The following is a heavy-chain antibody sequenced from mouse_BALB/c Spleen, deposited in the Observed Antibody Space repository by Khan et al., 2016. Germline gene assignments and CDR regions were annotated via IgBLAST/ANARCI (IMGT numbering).Heavy chain of an antibody. Sequence: VQLQQSGAEFVKPGASVKLSCTASGFNIKDTYMYWVKQRPEQGLEWIGRIDPANGNSKYDPKFQGKATITADTSSNTARLQLSSLTSEDTAVYYCARGNLGYWGQGTTLTVSS. J-gene: IGHJ2*01. CDR1: GFNIKDTY. CDR2: IDPANGNS. CDR3: ARGNLGY. V-gene: IGHV14-3*02.